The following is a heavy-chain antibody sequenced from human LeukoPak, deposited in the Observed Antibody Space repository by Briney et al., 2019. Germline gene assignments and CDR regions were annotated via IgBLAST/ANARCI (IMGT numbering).Heavy chain of an antibody. D-gene: IGHD5-18*01. V-gene: IGHV1-69*06. CDR1: GYTFTSYG. CDR2: IIPIFGTA. Sequence: SVKVSCKASGYTFTSYGISWVRQAPGQGLEWMGGIIPIFGTANYAQKFQGRVTITADKSTSTAYMELSSLRSEDTAVYYCASPTRGYSYGDYGYWGQGTLVTVSS. J-gene: IGHJ4*02. CDR3: ASPTRGYSYGDYGY.